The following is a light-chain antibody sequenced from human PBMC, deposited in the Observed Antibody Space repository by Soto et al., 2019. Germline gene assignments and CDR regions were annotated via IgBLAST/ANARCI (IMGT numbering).Light chain of an antibody. J-gene: IGKJ1*01. V-gene: IGKV1-5*03. CDR3: QQYQIDWT. Sequence: DIQMTQSPSSLSASVGDRVTITCRASQTISSWLAWYQQKSGKAPKLLIYKASTLKSGVPSRFSGSGSGTEFTLTISSLQPDDFATYYCQQYQIDWTFGQGTKVDIK. CDR1: QTISSW. CDR2: KAS.